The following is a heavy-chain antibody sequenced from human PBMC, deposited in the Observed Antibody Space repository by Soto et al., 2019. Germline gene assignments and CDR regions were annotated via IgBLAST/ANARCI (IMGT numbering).Heavy chain of an antibody. CDR1: GFTFSSYS. CDR2: ISSSSSYI. V-gene: IGHV3-21*01. J-gene: IGHJ3*02. D-gene: IGHD2-21*02. CDR3: ARRSAYCGGDCYRGCAFDI. Sequence: GGSLRLSCAASGFTFSSYSMNWVRQAPGKGLEWVSSISSSSSYIYYADSVKGRFTISRDNAKNSLYLQMNSLRAEDTAVYYCARRSAYCGGDCYRGCAFDIWGQGTMVTVSS.